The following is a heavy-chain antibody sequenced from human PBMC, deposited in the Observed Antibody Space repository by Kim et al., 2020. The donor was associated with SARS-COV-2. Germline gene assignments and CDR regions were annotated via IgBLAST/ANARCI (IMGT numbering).Heavy chain of an antibody. CDR3: ARQPATVVTSES. D-gene: IGHD4-17*01. Sequence: RYSPSFQGQVTISADKSSSTAYLQWSSLKASDTAMYYCARQPATVVTSESWGQGTLVTVSS. J-gene: IGHJ5*02. V-gene: IGHV5-51*01.